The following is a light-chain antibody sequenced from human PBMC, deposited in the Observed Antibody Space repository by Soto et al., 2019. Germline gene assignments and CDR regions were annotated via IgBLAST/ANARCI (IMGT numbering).Light chain of an antibody. Sequence: EIVLTQSPGTLSLSPGERATLFCRASQSVSSSYLAWYQQKPGQAPRLLIYYASSRATGTPDRFSGSGSGTDFTLTISRLEPEDFAVYYCQHHSSSPPSWTFRQGTTVEIK. V-gene: IGKV3-20*01. CDR3: QHHSSSPPSWT. CDR2: YAS. J-gene: IGKJ1*01. CDR1: QSVSSSY.